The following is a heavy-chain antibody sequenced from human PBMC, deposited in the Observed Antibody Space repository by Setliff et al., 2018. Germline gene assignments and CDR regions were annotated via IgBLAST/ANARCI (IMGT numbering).Heavy chain of an antibody. V-gene: IGHV3-21*01. CDR2: ISTSGRYI. CDR3: AGPYPIPH. Sequence: LRLSCAASGFTFGHYTMNWVRQAPGKGLEWVSSISTSGRYIYYADSVKGRFTISRDNTKNSLFLQMNSLRAEDTAVYYCAGPYPIPHWGQGTVVTVSS. J-gene: IGHJ4*03. D-gene: IGHD2-2*02. CDR1: GFTFGHYT.